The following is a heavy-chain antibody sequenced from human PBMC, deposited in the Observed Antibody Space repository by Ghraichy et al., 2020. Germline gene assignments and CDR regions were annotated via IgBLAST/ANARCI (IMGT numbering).Heavy chain of an antibody. J-gene: IGHJ6*02. D-gene: IGHD6-19*01. CDR2: IYYSGST. CDR3: ARSSYSSGWFLYYYGMDV. V-gene: IGHV4-31*03. CDR1: GGSISSGGYY. Sequence: SETLSLTCTVSGGSISSGGYYWSWIRQHPGKGLEWIGYIYYSGSTYYNPSLKSRVTISVDTSKNQFSLKLSSVTAADTAVYYCARSSYSSGWFLYYYGMDVWGQGTTVTVSS.